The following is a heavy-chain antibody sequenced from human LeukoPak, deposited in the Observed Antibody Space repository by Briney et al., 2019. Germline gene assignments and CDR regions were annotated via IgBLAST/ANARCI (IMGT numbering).Heavy chain of an antibody. CDR3: ARIDYDFWSGYIGWFDP. CDR2: INHSGST. CDR1: GGSFSGYY. D-gene: IGHD3-3*01. V-gene: IGHV4-34*01. J-gene: IGHJ5*02. Sequence: LKPSETLSLTCAVYGGSFSGYYWSWIRQPPGKGLEWIGEINHSGSTNYNPSLKSRVTISVDTSKNQFSLKLSSVTAADTAVYYCARIDYDFWSGYIGWFDPWGQGTLVTVSS.